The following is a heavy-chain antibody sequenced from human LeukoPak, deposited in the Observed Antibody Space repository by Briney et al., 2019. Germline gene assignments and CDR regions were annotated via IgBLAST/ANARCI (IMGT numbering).Heavy chain of an antibody. V-gene: IGHV1-8*01. CDR3: TRSTYGSYDY. CDR2: MNPNIGDV. D-gene: IGHD3-10*01. Sequence: GASVKVSCKASGYTFATYDINWVRQATGQGLEWMGWMNPNIGDVGYAQKFQGRVTMTKDTSISTAYMELTSLTSEDTAVYYCTRSTYGSYDYWGQGTLVTVSS. J-gene: IGHJ4*02. CDR1: GYTFATYD.